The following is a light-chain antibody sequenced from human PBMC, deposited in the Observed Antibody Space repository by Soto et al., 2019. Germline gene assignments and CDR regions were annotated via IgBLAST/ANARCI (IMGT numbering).Light chain of an antibody. CDR1: SSDVGGYNY. CDR3: SSYTSSSTVV. J-gene: IGLJ2*01. CDR2: DVS. V-gene: IGLV2-14*03. Sequence: QSPLTQPASVSGAPGQSITISCTGTSSDVGGYNYVSWYQHHPGKAPKLMIYDVSNRPSGVSNRFSGSKSGNTASLTISGLQAEDEADYYCSSYTSSSTVVFGGGTKLTVL.